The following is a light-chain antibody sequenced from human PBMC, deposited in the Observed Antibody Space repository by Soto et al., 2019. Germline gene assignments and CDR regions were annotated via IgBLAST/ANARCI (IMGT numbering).Light chain of an antibody. CDR1: SSNIGEGYD. Sequence: QSVLTQPPSVSGAPGQRVTISCTGNSSNIGEGYDVYWYQVLPGSAPKLIIYTNIIRPSGVPDRFSGSRSGTSASLAITGLQADDEADYYGQSYDRSLSATVFGGGTQLTVL. V-gene: IGLV1-40*01. CDR2: TNI. J-gene: IGLJ7*01. CDR3: QSYDRSLSATV.